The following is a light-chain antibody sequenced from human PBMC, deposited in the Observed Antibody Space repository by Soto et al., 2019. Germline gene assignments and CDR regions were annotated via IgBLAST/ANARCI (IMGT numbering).Light chain of an antibody. CDR1: NSDIGNYNY. CDR2: DVT. J-gene: IGLJ3*02. CDR3: CSYPGSHTWV. V-gene: IGLV2-11*01. Sequence: QSALTQPRSVSGSPGQSVTISCTGTNSDIGNYNYVSWYQQHPGKAPKVMIYDVTKRPSGVPDRFSGSTSGNTASLTISGLQAEDEADYYSCSYPGSHTWVFGGGTKLTVL.